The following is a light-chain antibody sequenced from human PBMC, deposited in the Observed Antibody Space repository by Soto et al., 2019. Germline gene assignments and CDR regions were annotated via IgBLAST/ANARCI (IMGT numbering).Light chain of an antibody. CDR3: QQHNNWPPWT. CDR2: GAS. J-gene: IGKJ1*01. V-gene: IGKV3-15*01. Sequence: EIVMTQSPATLSVSPGERATLSCRASQSVRSNLAWYQQKPGQAPRLLMYGASTRATGIPDRFSGSGSGTEFPLTISSLQSEDFAVYYCQQHNNWPPWTFGQGNKVEIK. CDR1: QSVRSN.